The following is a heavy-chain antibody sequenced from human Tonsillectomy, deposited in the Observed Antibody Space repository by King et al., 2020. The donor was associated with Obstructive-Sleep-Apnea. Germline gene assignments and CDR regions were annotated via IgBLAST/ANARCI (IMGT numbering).Heavy chain of an antibody. CDR3: ARGRKYYDLWTGSNALDY. CDR1: GYIFTSYG. CDR2: IRAYNGDT. D-gene: IGHD3-3*01. V-gene: IGHV1-18*01. Sequence: QLVQSGDEVKKPGASVKVACKASGYIFTSYGISWARQAPGQGREWMGWIRAYNGDTNYAQKLQGRVTMTRDTTTSTAYMEVRSLRSDDTAVYYCARGRKYYDLWTGSNALDYWGQGTLVSVSS. J-gene: IGHJ4*02.